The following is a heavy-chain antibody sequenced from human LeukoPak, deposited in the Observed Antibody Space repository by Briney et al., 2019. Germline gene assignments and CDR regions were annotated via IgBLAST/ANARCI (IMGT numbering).Heavy chain of an antibody. D-gene: IGHD3-10*01. CDR2: INPNSGGT. V-gene: IGHV1-2*02. CDR1: GYTFTGYY. Sequence: ASVKVSCKASGYTFTGYYMHWVRQAPGQGLEWMGWINPNSGGTNYAQKFQGRVTMTRDTSISTAYMELSRLRSDDTAVYYCARDGRTGSGSYYIGIPGYWGQGTLVTVSS. J-gene: IGHJ4*02. CDR3: ARDGRTGSGSYYIGIPGY.